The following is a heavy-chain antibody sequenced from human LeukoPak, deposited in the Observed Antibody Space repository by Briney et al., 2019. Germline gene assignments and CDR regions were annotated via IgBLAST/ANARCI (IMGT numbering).Heavy chain of an antibody. D-gene: IGHD2-21*02. V-gene: IGHV3-74*01. CDR3: ARLVVTATHVDY. J-gene: IGHJ4*02. CDR2: INEDGSTT. CDR1: GFIFSSNW. Sequence: GGSLRLSCAASGFIFSSNWMHWVRQAPGKGLVWVSRINEDGSTTNHADSVKGRFTISRDNAKNTLYMQMNSLRAEDTAVYYCARLVVTATHVDYWGQGTLVTVSS.